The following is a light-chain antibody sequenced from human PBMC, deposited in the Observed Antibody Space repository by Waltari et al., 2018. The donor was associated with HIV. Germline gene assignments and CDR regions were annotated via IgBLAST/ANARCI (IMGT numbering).Light chain of an antibody. J-gene: IGLJ1*01. CDR1: SSDVGGYTP. Sequence: QSALTQPASVSGSPGQSITISCSGTSSDVGGYTPVSWYQQRPGKAPKLIIYEVNSRPSGLSDRFSGSKSGNTASLTISGLQVEDEADYYCSSYTTTYTYVFGSGTKVTVL. CDR2: EVN. V-gene: IGLV2-14*03. CDR3: SSYTTTYTYV.